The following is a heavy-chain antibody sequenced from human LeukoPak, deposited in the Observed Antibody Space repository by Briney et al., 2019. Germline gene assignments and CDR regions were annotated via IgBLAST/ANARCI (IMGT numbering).Heavy chain of an antibody. CDR2: ISGSGGST. J-gene: IGHJ1*01. Sequence: PGGSLRLSCAASGFTFSSYAMSWVRQAPGKGLEWVSAISGSGGSTYYADSVKGRFTISRDNSKNTLYLQMNSLRAEDTAVYYCAKGSGIPALKVGAEYFQHWGQGTLVTVSS. CDR1: GFTFSSYA. D-gene: IGHD6-13*01. V-gene: IGHV3-23*01. CDR3: AKGSGIPALKVGAEYFQH.